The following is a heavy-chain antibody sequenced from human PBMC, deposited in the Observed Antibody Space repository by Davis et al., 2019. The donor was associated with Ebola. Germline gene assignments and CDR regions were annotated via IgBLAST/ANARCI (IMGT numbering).Heavy chain of an antibody. CDR3: ARDPVAGKLDY. V-gene: IGHV3-15*01. CDR2: IQSIPDGGTT. Sequence: GGSLRLSCAAYGFTFTNTWMSWVRQAPGKGLEWVGRIQSIPDGGTTDYAAPVKGRFTISRDDSKNTLYLQMNSLRAEDTAVYYCARDPVAGKLDYWGQGTLVTVSS. CDR1: GFTFTNTW. D-gene: IGHD6-19*01. J-gene: IGHJ4*02.